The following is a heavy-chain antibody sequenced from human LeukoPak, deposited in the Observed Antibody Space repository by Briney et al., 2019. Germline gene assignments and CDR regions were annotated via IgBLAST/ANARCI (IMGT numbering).Heavy chain of an antibody. J-gene: IGHJ4*02. CDR3: ARGPVWGSSVDY. V-gene: IGHV4-34*01. CDR2: INHSGST. Sequence: SETLSLTCAVYGGSFSGYYWSWIRQPPGKGLEWIGEINHSGSTNYNPSLKSRVTISVDTSKNQFSLKLSPVTVADTAVYYCARGPVWGSSVDYWGQGTLVTVSS. CDR1: GGSFSGYY. D-gene: IGHD3-16*01.